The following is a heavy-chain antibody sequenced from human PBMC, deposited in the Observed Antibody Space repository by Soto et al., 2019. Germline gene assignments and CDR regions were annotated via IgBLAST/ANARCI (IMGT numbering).Heavy chain of an antibody. V-gene: IGHV1-2*02. J-gene: IGHJ6*02. CDR1: GYTFIDYF. Sequence: QVQLVQSGAELQKPGASVKVSCRSSGYTFIDYFVHWVRQAPGQGLEWMGWINPHSGDSNYTQKFQGGVIMTRDTSISTVFLQLNSLTSDDTALYFCAGQGKPYISPRDYYGMDVWGQGTSVTVSS. CDR3: AGQGKPYISPRDYYGMDV. CDR2: INPHSGDS. D-gene: IGHD2-2*02.